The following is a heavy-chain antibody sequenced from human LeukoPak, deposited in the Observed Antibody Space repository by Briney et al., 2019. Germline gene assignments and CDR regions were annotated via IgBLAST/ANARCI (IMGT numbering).Heavy chain of an antibody. D-gene: IGHD4-23*01. Sequence: PSETLSLTCTVSGGSISSYYWSWIRQPPGKGLEWIGYIYYSGSTNYNPSLKSRVTISVDTSKNQFSLKLSSVMAADTAVYYCARRGGHGGSFDYWGQGTLVTVSS. CDR3: ARRGGHGGSFDY. CDR2: IYYSGST. J-gene: IGHJ4*02. V-gene: IGHV4-59*08. CDR1: GGSISSYY.